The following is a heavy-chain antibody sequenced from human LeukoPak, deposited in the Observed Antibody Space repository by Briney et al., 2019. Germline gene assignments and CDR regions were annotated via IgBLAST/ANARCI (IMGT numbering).Heavy chain of an antibody. CDR1: GYTFTSYG. J-gene: IGHJ6*03. Sequence: ASVKVSCKASGYTFTSYGISWVRQAPGQGLEGMGWISAYNGNTNYAQKLQGRVTITTDTSTNTAYMELRSLRSDDTAVYYCTRVSFLEWLLHPYYSMDVWGPGTTVNVSS. CDR3: TRVSFLEWLLHPYYSMDV. V-gene: IGHV1-18*01. CDR2: ISAYNGNT. D-gene: IGHD3-3*01.